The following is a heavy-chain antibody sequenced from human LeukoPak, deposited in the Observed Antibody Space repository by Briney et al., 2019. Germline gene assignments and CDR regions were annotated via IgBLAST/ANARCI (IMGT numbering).Heavy chain of an antibody. Sequence: SETLSLTCTVSGGSISSGSYYWGWIRQPPGKGLEWIGSIYYSGSTYYNPSLKSRVTISVDTSKNQFSLKLSSVTAADTAVYYCARVAYLRQLGPRVYFDYWGQGTLVTVYS. D-gene: IGHD6-13*01. CDR1: GGSISSGSYY. CDR2: IYYSGST. V-gene: IGHV4-39*07. J-gene: IGHJ4*02. CDR3: ARVAYLRQLGPRVYFDY.